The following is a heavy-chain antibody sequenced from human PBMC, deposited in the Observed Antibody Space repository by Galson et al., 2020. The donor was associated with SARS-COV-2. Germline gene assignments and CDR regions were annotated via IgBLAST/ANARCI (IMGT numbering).Heavy chain of an antibody. V-gene: IGHV1-69*06. CDR2: IIPIFGTA. D-gene: IGHD6-13*01. J-gene: IGHJ4*02. CDR1: GGTFSSYA. CDR3: ASDTTDAAAGTSQGRFDY. Sequence: SVKVSCKASGGTFSSYAISWVRQAPGQGLEWMGGIIPIFGTANYAQKFQGRVTITADKSTSTAYMELSSLRSEDTAVYYCASDTTDAAAGTSQGRFDYWGQGTLVTVSS.